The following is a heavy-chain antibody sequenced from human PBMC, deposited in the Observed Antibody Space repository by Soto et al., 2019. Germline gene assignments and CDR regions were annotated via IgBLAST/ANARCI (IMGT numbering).Heavy chain of an antibody. CDR3: ARVKIAVAGRDYYYGMDV. Sequence: ASVKVSCKASVYTFTSYGISWVRQAPGQGLEWMGWISAYNGNTNYAQKLQGRVTMTTDTSTSTAYMELRSLRSDDTAVYYCARVKIAVAGRDYYYGMDVWGQGTTVTVSS. V-gene: IGHV1-18*01. CDR1: VYTFTSYG. J-gene: IGHJ6*02. CDR2: ISAYNGNT. D-gene: IGHD6-19*01.